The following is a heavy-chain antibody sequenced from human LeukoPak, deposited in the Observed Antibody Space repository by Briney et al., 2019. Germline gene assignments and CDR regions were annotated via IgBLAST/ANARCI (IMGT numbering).Heavy chain of an antibody. V-gene: IGHV4-34*01. CDR1: GGSFSGYY. J-gene: IGHJ3*02. CDR3: ARGAPRIYYDI. Sequence: PSETLSLTCAVYGGSFSGYYWSWIRQPPGKGLEWIGEINHSGSTNYNPPLKSRATISVDTSKNQFSLKLSSVTAADTAVYYRARGAPRIYYDIWGQGTMVTVSS. D-gene: IGHD3-10*01. CDR2: INHSGST.